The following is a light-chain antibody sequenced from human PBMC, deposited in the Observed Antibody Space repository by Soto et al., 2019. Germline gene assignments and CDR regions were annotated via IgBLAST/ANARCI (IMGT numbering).Light chain of an antibody. J-gene: IGKJ1*01. CDR1: QSISSW. CDR2: KAY. V-gene: IGKV1-5*03. Sequence: DIQMTQSPSTLSASVGDRVTITVRASQSISSWLAWYQQKPGKAPKLLIYKAYSLESGVPSRFSGSGSGTEFTLTISSLQPDDFATYYCQHYHSYPETFGQGTKVEIK. CDR3: QHYHSYPET.